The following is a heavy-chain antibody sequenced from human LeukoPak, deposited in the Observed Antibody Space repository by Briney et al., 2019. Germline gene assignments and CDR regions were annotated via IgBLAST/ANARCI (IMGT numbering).Heavy chain of an antibody. CDR2: ISAYNGNT. CDR1: VYTFTSYG. D-gene: IGHD5-24*01. J-gene: IGHJ4*02. V-gene: IGHV1-18*01. CDR3: ARGDGYNQFSDY. Sequence: ASVKLSCKASVYTFTSYGISWVRQAPGQGLEWMGWISAYNGNTNYAQNLQGRVTMTTETSTSTTYMELRSLRSDDTAVYYCARGDGYNQFSDYWGQGTLVTVSS.